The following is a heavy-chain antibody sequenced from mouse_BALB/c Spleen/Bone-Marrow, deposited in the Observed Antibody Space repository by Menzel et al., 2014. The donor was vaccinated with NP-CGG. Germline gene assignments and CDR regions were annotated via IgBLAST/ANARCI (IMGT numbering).Heavy chain of an antibody. CDR2: INPSNGRT. CDR3: ARDGNYRYAMDY. Sequence: QVQLQQSGAELVKPGASVKLSCMASGFTFTSYWIHWVKQRPGQGPEWIGEINPSNGRTNYNEKFKRKATLTEDKSSSTAHMQLSSLTSEDSAVYYCARDGNYRYAMDYWGQGTSVTVSS. D-gene: IGHD2-1*01. CDR1: GFTFTSYW. J-gene: IGHJ4*01. V-gene: IGHV1S81*02.